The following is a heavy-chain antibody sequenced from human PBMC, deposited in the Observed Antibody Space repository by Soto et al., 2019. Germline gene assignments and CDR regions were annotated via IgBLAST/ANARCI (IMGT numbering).Heavy chain of an antibody. CDR2: IIPIFGTT. CDR1: GDTSGNFA. Sequence: QVHLVQSGAEVKKPGSSVKVSCKASGDTSGNFAMTWVRQAPGQGLEWMGGIIPIFGTTNSAQKCQGRVTFTADKSARTAYMELDSLTSEDTAVYYCATESSKYQSSGQSWLDPWGQGTLITVSS. V-gene: IGHV1-69*06. CDR3: ATESSKYQSSGQSWLDP. J-gene: IGHJ5*02. D-gene: IGHD2-2*01.